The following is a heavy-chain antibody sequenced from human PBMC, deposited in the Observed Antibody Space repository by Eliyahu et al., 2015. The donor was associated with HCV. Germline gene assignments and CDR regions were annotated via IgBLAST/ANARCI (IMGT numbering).Heavy chain of an antibody. CDR3: ARAVVGARGGWFDP. CDR1: GFXFSXYX. V-gene: IGHV3-74*01. D-gene: IGHD1-26*01. Sequence: EVQLVESGGGLVQPGGSLRLSCAASGFXFSXYXMHWVRQAPGKGLVWVSRINSDGSSTSYADSVKGRFTISRDNAKNTLYLQMNSLRAEDTAVYYCARAVVGARGGWFDPWGQGTLVTVSS. CDR2: INSDGSST. J-gene: IGHJ5*02.